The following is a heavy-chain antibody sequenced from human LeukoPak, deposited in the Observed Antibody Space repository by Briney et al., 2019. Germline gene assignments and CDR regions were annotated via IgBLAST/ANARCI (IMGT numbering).Heavy chain of an antibody. J-gene: IGHJ4*02. CDR1: GFTFGNSW. CDR2: INGDGST. CDR3: ARGPSGIANS. D-gene: IGHD6-13*01. V-gene: IGHV3-74*01. Sequence: GGSLRLSCAASGFTFGNSWINWVRQAPGKGLVWVSRINGDGSTSYADSVKGRFTISRDNAKNTLYLQMNSLRAEDTAVYYCARGPSGIANSWGQGTLVTVSS.